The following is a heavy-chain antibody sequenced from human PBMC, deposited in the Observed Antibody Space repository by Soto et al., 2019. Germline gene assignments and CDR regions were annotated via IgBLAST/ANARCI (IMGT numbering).Heavy chain of an antibody. Sequence: SETLSLTCAVSGGSISSGGYSWSWIRQPPGKGLEWIGYIYNSGSTYYNPSLKSRVTISVDRSKNQFSLKLSSVTAADMAVYYCARASTTVTTLDYWGQGTLVTVSS. CDR2: IYNSGST. CDR1: GGSISSGGYS. D-gene: IGHD4-17*01. J-gene: IGHJ4*02. CDR3: ARASTTVTTLDY. V-gene: IGHV4-30-2*01.